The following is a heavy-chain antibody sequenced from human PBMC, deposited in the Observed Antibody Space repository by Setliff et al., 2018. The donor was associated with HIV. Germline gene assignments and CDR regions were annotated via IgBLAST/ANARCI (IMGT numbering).Heavy chain of an antibody. Sequence: GGSLRLSCVASGFSVSDYWMIWVRQAPGKGLEWLANINQDGSEKNSADSLKGRFSVSKDNAKNSLSLQMNSLRAEDTAVYYCARGNMVRGVIVRDYFDYWGQGTLVTVSS. CDR3: ARGNMVRGVIVRDYFDY. CDR1: GFSVSDYW. V-gene: IGHV3-7*01. J-gene: IGHJ4*02. CDR2: INQDGSEK. D-gene: IGHD3-10*01.